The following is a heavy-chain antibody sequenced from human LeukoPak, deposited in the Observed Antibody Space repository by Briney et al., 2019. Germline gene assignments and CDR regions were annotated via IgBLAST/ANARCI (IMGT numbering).Heavy chain of an antibody. J-gene: IGHJ4*02. CDR2: VWYDGSNI. V-gene: IGHV3-33*01. CDR3: AREDGSQLDY. Sequence: PGGSLRLSCAASGFTFSTYGMHWVRQAPGKGLEWVAVVWYDGSNIHYVDSVKGRFAISRDNSKSSLCLQMDSLRAGDTAVYYCAREDGSQLDYWGQGTLVTVSS. D-gene: IGHD1-26*01. CDR1: GFTFSTYG.